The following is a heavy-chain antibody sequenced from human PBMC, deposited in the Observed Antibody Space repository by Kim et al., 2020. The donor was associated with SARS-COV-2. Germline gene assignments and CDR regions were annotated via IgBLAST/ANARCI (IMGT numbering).Heavy chain of an antibody. CDR3: AKDQRAGYFDY. Sequence: KYYADSVKGRFTISRDNSKNTLYLQMNSLRAEDTAVYYCAKDQRAGYFDYWGQGTLVTVSS. V-gene: IGHV3-30*02. J-gene: IGHJ4*02. CDR2: K.